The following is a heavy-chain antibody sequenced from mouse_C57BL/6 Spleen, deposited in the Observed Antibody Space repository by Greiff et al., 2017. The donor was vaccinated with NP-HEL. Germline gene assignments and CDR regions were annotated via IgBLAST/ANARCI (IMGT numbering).Heavy chain of an antibody. V-gene: IGHV5-15*01. CDR1: GFTFSDYG. Sequence: DVQLVESGGGLVQPGGSLKLSCAASGFTFSDYGMAWVRQAPRKGPEWVAFISNLAYSIYYADTVTGRFTISRENAKNTLYLEMSSLRSEDTAMYYCARSNWDRAMDYWGQGTSVTVSS. CDR3: ARSNWDRAMDY. CDR2: ISNLAYSI. D-gene: IGHD4-1*01. J-gene: IGHJ4*01.